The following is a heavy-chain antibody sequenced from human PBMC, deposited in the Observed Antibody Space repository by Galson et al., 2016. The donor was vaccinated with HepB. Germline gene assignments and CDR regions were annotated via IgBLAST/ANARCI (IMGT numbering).Heavy chain of an antibody. CDR1: GFIFSTYA. CDR2: ISGSGDST. D-gene: IGHD4/OR15-4a*01. J-gene: IGHJ6*02. Sequence: SLSLSCAASGFIFSTYAMSWVRQAPGKGLEWVSAISGSGDSTYYADSVKGRFTISRDNSKNTLYLQMNSLRGEDTAVYYCAKGRADLTDYYYYGMDVWGHGTTVTVSS. V-gene: IGHV3-23*01. CDR3: AKGRADLTDYYYYGMDV.